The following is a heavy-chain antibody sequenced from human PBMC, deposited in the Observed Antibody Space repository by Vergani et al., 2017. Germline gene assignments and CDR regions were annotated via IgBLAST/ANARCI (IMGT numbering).Heavy chain of an antibody. CDR2: INAGNGNT. D-gene: IGHD3-9*01. CDR1: GYTFTSYA. J-gene: IGHJ5*02. Sequence: QVQLVQSGAEVKKPGASVKVSCKASGYTFTSYAMHWVRQAPGQRLEWMGWINAGNGNTKYSQKFQGRVTITRDTSASTAYMELSSLRSEDTAVYYCARVYIFHAPFDPWGQGTLVTVSS. CDR3: ARVYIFHAPFDP. V-gene: IGHV1-3*01.